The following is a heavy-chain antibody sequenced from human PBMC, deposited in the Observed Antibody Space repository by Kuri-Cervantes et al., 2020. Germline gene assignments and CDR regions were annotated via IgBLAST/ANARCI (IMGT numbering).Heavy chain of an antibody. CDR3: ASRRRPDANTVDTRRGNQPPDNWFDP. CDR1: GYTFTSYY. J-gene: IGHJ5*02. D-gene: IGHD4-23*01. V-gene: IGHV1-2*02. CDR2: INPNSGGT. Sequence: ASVKVSCNASGYTFTSYYMHWVRQAPGQGLEWMGWINPNSGGTNYAEKFRGRVTMTRDTSISTAYMELSRMRSDDTAVYYCASRRRPDANTVDTRRGNQPPDNWFDPWGQGTLVTVSS.